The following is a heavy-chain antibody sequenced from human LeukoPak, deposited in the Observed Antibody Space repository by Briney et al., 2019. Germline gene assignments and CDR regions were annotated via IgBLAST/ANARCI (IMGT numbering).Heavy chain of an antibody. CDR2: ISGSGGST. CDR3: AKDLRDIVVVPAAIVAYYYYYYMDV. Sequence: GSLRLSCAASGFTFSSYAMSWVRQAPGKGLEWVSAISGSGGSTYYADSVKGRFTISRDNSKNTLYLQMNSLGAEDTAVYYCAKDLRDIVVVPAAIVAYYYYYYMDVWGKGTTVTVSS. CDR1: GFTFSSYA. V-gene: IGHV3-23*01. D-gene: IGHD2-2*02. J-gene: IGHJ6*03.